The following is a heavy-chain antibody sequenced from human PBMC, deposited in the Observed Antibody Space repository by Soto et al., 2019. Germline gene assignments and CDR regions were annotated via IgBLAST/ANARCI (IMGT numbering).Heavy chain of an antibody. CDR2: IYHSGST. D-gene: IGHD3-22*01. CDR3: ARGGKYYYDSSGSSWFDP. J-gene: IGHJ5*02. Sequence: TLSLTCAFYGGSISSGGYSWSCIRQPPGKGRMWIGYIYHSGSTYYIPSLKSRVTISVDRSKNQFSLKLRSVTAADTAVYYCARGGKYYYDSSGSSWFDPWGQGTLVTVSS. V-gene: IGHV4-30-2*01. CDR1: GGSISSGGYS.